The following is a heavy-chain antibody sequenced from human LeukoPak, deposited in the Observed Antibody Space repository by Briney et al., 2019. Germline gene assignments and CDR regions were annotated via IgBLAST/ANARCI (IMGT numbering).Heavy chain of an antibody. V-gene: IGHV4-39*07. CDR3: AREGPQQLGIDY. D-gene: IGHD6-13*01. CDR1: GGSIGSSSYY. CDR2: IYYSGST. Sequence: PSETLSLTCTVSGGSIGSSSYYWGWIRQPPGKGLEWIGSIYYSGSTYYNPSLKSRVTISVDTSKNQFSLKLSSVTAADTAVYYCAREGPQQLGIDYWGQGILVTVSS. J-gene: IGHJ4*02.